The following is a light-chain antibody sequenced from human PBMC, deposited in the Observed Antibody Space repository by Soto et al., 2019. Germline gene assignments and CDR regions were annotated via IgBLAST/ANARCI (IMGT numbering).Light chain of an antibody. CDR1: RVISSY. CDR3: QQYDSYPRT. Sequence: ISRREPPSFPLASAAVRVSITCRARRVISSYLAWYQQKPGKAPRLLIYAASTLQSGVPSRFSGSGSGTDFTLTISSLQAEDFATYYCQQYDSYPRTFGQGTKVDIK. J-gene: IGKJ1*01. CDR2: AAS. V-gene: IGKV1-8*01.